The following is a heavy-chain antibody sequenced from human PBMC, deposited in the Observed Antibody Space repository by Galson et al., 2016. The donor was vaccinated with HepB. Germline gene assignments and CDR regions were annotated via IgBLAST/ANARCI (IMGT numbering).Heavy chain of an antibody. CDR2: IRGSGGTA. D-gene: IGHD3-10*01. CDR1: GFIFSDYE. V-gene: IGHV3-48*03. J-gene: IGHJ4*02. Sequence: SLRLSCAASGFIFSDYEMCWVRQTPGKGLEWISYIRGSGGTAYYSDSLQGRFSISRDNINNLVHLQMNYLRAEDTATYYCARVRYYYGSGSYFDFWGQGTLVTVSS. CDR3: ARVRYYYGSGSYFDF.